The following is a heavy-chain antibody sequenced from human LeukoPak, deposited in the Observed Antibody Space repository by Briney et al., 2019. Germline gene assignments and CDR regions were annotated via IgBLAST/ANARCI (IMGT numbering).Heavy chain of an antibody. J-gene: IGHJ6*03. CDR2: INGSGGRT. D-gene: IGHD2-15*01. Sequence: GGSLRLSCAASGFTFSSYAMTWVRQAPGKGLEWVSGINGSGGRTYYGDSVKGRFTISRDNAKNSLFLQMNSLRAEDTAVYYCARVLRYCSGGNCYSGGLGYMDVWGKGTTVTISS. V-gene: IGHV3-23*01. CDR1: GFTFSSYA. CDR3: ARVLRYCSGGNCYSGGLGYMDV.